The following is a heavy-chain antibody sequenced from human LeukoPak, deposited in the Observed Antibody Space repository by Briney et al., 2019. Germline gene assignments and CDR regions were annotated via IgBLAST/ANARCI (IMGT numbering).Heavy chain of an antibody. J-gene: IGHJ4*02. Sequence: PSETLSLTCTVSGGSISSSSYYWGWIRQPPGKGLEWIGSIYYSGSTYYNPSLKSRITLSVDTSKNQFSLKLSSVTAADTGVYYCARHHYDSSGDDYKPFDYWAQGTPVTVSS. V-gene: IGHV4-39*01. CDR2: IYYSGST. D-gene: IGHD3-22*01. CDR1: GGSISSSSYY. CDR3: ARHHYDSSGDDYKPFDY.